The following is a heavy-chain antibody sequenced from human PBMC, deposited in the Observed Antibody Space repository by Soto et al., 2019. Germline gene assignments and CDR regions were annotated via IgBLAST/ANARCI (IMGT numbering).Heavy chain of an antibody. J-gene: IGHJ5*02. CDR1: GGSISSGGYY. D-gene: IGHD3-16*01. Sequence: SETLSLTCTVSGGSISSGGYYWSWIRQHPGKGLEWIGYIYYSGSTYYNPSLKRRVTISVDTSKNQFSLKLSSVTAADTAVYYCARDYRGYGAGFDPWGQGTLVTVSS. V-gene: IGHV4-31*03. CDR3: ARDYRGYGAGFDP. CDR2: IYYSGST.